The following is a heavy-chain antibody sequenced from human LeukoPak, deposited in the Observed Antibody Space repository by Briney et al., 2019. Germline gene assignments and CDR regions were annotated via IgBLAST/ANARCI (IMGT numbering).Heavy chain of an antibody. CDR2: IKQDGSEK. V-gene: IGHV3-7*01. J-gene: IGHJ4*02. D-gene: IGHD2-15*01. CDR3: ARGASGSVVALDQ. Sequence: GGSLRLSCAASGFTFSSYWMSWVRQAPGKGLERVANIKQDGSEKYYVDSVKGRFTISRDNAKNSLYLQMNSLRAEDTAVYYCARGASGSVVALDQWGQGTLVTVSS. CDR1: GFTFSSYW.